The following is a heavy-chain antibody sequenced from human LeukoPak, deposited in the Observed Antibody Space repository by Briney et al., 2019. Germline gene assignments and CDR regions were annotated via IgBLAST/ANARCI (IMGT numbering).Heavy chain of an antibody. Sequence: GGSLRLSCAASGLNFSSRWMNWVRQAPGQGLEWVASIKEDGSEKHYVDSVKGRFTISRDNGKNSLYLQMNSLRAEGTAVYYCARDSGWWRFDFWGQGTLVTVS. CDR3: ARDSGWWRFDF. V-gene: IGHV3-7*03. J-gene: IGHJ4*02. CDR2: IKEDGSEK. D-gene: IGHD6-13*01. CDR1: GLNFSSRW.